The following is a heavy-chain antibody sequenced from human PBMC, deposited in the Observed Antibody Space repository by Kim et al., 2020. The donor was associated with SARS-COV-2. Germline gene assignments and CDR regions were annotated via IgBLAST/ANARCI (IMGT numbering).Heavy chain of an antibody. CDR1: GFNFDDYA. J-gene: IGHJ4*02. D-gene: IGHD2-15*01. V-gene: IGHV3-9*01. Sequence: GGSLRLSCETSGFNFDDYAMHWVRQVPGKGLEWVSGINWNSDTIVYADSVKGRFTISRDSAKSSLYLQMNSLRPEDTALYYCARDTYIKGVTRWSLFDHWGQGTLVAVSS. CDR3: ARDTYIKGVTRWSLFDH. CDR2: INWNSDTI.